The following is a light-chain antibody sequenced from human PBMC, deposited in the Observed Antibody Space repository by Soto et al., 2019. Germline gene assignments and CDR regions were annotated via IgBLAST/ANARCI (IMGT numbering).Light chain of an antibody. CDR1: NSDVGGYNY. J-gene: IGLJ1*01. CDR3: SSYTTSNTRQIV. V-gene: IGLV2-14*01. Sequence: SALTQPASVSGSPGQSITISCTGTNSDVGGYNYVSWYQQHPGKAPKFMIYDVSNRPSGVSNRFSGSKSGNTASLTISGLQVEDEADYYCSSYTTSNTRQIVFGTGTKVTVL. CDR2: DVS.